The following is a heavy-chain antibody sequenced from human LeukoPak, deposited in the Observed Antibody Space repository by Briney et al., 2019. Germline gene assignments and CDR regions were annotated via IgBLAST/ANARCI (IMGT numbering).Heavy chain of an antibody. CDR3: ARQGRVYYYDSSGYYSPRTYFDL. D-gene: IGHD3-22*01. J-gene: IGHJ2*01. V-gene: IGHV4-30-2*01. Sequence: SETLSLTCAVSGGSISSGGYSWSWIRQPPGKGLEWIGYIYHSGSTYYNPSLKSRVTISVDTSKNQFSLKLSSVTAADTAVYYCARQGRVYYYDSSGYYSPRTYFDLWGRGTLVTVSS. CDR2: IYHSGST. CDR1: GGSISSGGYS.